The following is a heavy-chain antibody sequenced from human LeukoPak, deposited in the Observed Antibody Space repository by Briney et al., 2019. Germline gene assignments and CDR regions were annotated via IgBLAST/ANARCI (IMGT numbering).Heavy chain of an antibody. V-gene: IGHV4-4*07. J-gene: IGHJ4*02. Sequence: PSETLSLTCTVSGGSISSYYWSWIRQPAGKGLEWIGRIYTSGSTNYNPSLKSRVTMSVDTSKNQFSLKLSSVTAADTAVYYCARVGDYGSGSYSPIDYWGQGTLVTVSS. CDR2: IYTSGST. D-gene: IGHD3-10*01. CDR3: ARVGDYGSGSYSPIDY. CDR1: GGSISSYY.